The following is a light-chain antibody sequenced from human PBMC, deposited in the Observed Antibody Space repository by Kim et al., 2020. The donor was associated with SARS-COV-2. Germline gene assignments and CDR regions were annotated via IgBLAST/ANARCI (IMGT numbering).Light chain of an antibody. Sequence: EIVLTQSPGTLSLSPRERATLSCRASQNIYSTSLAWYQQKPGQPPRLLIYGTSNRATGVPDRFSGSGSGTDFTLTVNRLESEDFGIYYCQQYGGSPLYTFGQGTKLEI. CDR2: GTS. V-gene: IGKV3-20*01. CDR1: QNIYSTS. CDR3: QQYGGSPLYT. J-gene: IGKJ2*01.